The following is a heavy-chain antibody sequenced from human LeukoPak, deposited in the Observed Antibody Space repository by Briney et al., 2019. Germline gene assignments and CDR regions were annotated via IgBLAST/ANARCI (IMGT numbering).Heavy chain of an antibody. CDR3: AKGSREMATIIDY. Sequence: PSGTLSLTCDVSGGSITQTNYWTWVRQPPGKGLEWIGEVNLQGGTNYNPSLLRRVAISVHTPANHVSLHMASVNDADTAGDYCAKGSREMATIIDYWGQGTLVTVSS. V-gene: IGHV4-4*02. CDR2: VNLQGGT. CDR1: GGSITQTNY. J-gene: IGHJ4*02. D-gene: IGHD5-24*01.